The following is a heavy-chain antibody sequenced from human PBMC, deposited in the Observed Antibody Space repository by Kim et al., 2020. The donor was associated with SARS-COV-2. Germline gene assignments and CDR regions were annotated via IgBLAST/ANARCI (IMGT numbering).Heavy chain of an antibody. D-gene: IGHD6-13*01. V-gene: IGHV4-59*01. CDR1: GDSINYYY. Sequence: SETLSLTCSVSGDSINYYYCSWIRQLPGKGLEWIGYIYYSGSTNYNPSLESRVTISWDTSKNQFSLGLTSVTDADTAVYYCARAEGRGSWHQFDYWGQGILVTVSS. CDR2: IYYSGST. CDR3: ARAEGRGSWHQFDY. J-gene: IGHJ4*02.